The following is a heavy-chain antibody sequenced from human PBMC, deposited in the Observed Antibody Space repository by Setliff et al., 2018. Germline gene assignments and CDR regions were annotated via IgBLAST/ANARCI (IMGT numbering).Heavy chain of an antibody. CDR2: IYYTGIT. CDR1: GASISTYPYY. D-gene: IGHD1-1*01. CDR3: ARTGTYRYFDY. V-gene: IGHV4-39*01. J-gene: IGHJ4*02. Sequence: SETLSLTCTVSGASISTYPYYWGWIRQPPGKGLEWIANIYYTGITYHNPSLKSRLTISVDTAKNQFSLKLTSVTAADTAVYYCARTGTYRYFDYWGQGTRVTVSS.